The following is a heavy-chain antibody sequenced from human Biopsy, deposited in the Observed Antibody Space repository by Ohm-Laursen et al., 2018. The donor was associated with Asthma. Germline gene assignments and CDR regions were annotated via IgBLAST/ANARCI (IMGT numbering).Heavy chain of an antibody. J-gene: IGHJ4*02. D-gene: IGHD1-26*01. CDR1: GFTFSNYG. V-gene: IGHV3-30*18. Sequence: SLRLSCSASGFTFSNYGMHWVRQAPGKELDWVAVISFDGSNKNYTDSVKGRFTISRDDSRNTLHLQMNSLRAEDTAVYYCAKDVFPGWELRRGPDYWGQGTLATVSS. CDR2: ISFDGSNK. CDR3: AKDVFPGWELRRGPDY.